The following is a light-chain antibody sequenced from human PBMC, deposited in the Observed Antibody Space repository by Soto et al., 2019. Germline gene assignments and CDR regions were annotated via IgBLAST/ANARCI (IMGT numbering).Light chain of an antibody. CDR1: SSNIGNNY. CDR3: GTWDSSLSAGV. CDR2: DNN. Sequence: QSVLTQPPSVSAAPGQKVTIFCSGSSSNIGNNYVSWYQHLPGTAPKLLIYDNNKRPSGIPDRFSGSKSGTSATLGITGLQTGDEADFYCGTWDSSLSAGVFGGGTKLTVL. V-gene: IGLV1-51*01. J-gene: IGLJ3*02.